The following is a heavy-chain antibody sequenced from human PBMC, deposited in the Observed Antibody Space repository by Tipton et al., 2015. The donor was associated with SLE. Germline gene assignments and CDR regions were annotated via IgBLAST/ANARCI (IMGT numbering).Heavy chain of an antibody. J-gene: IGHJ4*02. D-gene: IGHD6-19*01. CDR3: ATGQWLVPYFDY. Sequence: TLSLTCAVYGGSFSGYYWSWIRQPPGKGLEWIGYIYYSGSTNYNPSLKSRVTISVDTSKNQFSLKLSSVTAADTAVYYCATGQWLVPYFDYWGQGTLVTVSS. CDR2: IYYSGST. CDR1: GGSFSGYY. V-gene: IGHV4-59*01.